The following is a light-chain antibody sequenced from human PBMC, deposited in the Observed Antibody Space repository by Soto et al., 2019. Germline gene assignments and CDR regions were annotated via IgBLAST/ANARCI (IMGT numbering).Light chain of an antibody. CDR2: RNN. V-gene: IGLV1-47*01. J-gene: IGLJ2*01. CDR1: SSNIGSNF. Sequence: QAVVTQPPSASGTPGQRVTISCSGSSSNIGSNFVYWYQQLPGTAPKLLIYRNNQRPSGVPDRFSGSKSGTSASLAISGLRSEDEAEYHCVTWDDSLSGVVFGGGTKVTVL. CDR3: VTWDDSLSGVV.